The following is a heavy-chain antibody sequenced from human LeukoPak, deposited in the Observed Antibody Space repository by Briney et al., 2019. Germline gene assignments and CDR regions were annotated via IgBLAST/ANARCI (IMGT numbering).Heavy chain of an antibody. CDR1: GYSFTRHW. CDR3: VRQYSGGARFDY. Sequence: GESLKISCKASGYSFTRHWIGWVRQMPGKGLEWMGIIYPGDSGTTYSPSFQGQVTISADKSISTAYLQWSSLKASDTAIYYCVRQYSGGARFDYWGQGTLVTVSS. CDR2: IYPGDSGT. V-gene: IGHV5-51*01. D-gene: IGHD3-16*01. J-gene: IGHJ4*02.